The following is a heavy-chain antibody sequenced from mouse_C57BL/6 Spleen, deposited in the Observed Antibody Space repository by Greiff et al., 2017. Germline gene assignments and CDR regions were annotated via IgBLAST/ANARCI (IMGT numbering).Heavy chain of an antibody. Sequence: VQLQESGAELVKPGASVKISCKASGYAFSSYWMNWVKQRPGKGLEWIGQIYPGDGDTNYNGKFKGKATLTADKSSSTAYMQLSSLTSEDSAVYFCARGAYYSAMDYWGQGTSVTVSS. J-gene: IGHJ4*01. D-gene: IGHD2-12*01. CDR3: ARGAYYSAMDY. CDR1: GYAFSSYW. V-gene: IGHV1-80*01. CDR2: IYPGDGDT.